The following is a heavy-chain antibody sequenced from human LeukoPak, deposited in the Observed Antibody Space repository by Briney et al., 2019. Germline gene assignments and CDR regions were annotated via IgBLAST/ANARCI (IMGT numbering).Heavy chain of an antibody. D-gene: IGHD4-17*01. J-gene: IGHJ5*02. CDR2: IIPIFGTA. CDR1: GGTFSSYA. V-gene: IGHV1-69*06. Sequence: SVKVSCKASGGTFSSYAISRVRQAPGQGLEWMGGIIPIFGTANYAQKFQGRVTITADKSTSTAYMELSSLRSEDTAVYYCARDIKATVTTLLAPPPNWFDPWGQGTLVTVSS. CDR3: ARDIKATVTTLLAPPPNWFDP.